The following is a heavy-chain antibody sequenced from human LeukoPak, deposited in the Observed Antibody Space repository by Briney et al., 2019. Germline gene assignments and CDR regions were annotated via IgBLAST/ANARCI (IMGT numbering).Heavy chain of an antibody. CDR3: AREGGPYRPLDY. CDR2: VNLQGST. J-gene: IGHJ4*02. Sequence: PSGTLSLTCGVSGGSITSTNYWTWVRQPPGKGLEWIGEVNLQGSTNYNPSLMGRVAISVDMSEKHISLQLTSVTAADTAVYYCAREGGPYRPLDYSGQGTLVTVSS. CDR1: GGSITSTNY. V-gene: IGHV4-4*02.